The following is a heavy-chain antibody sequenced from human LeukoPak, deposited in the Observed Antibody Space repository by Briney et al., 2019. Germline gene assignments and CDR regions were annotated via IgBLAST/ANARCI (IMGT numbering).Heavy chain of an antibody. V-gene: IGHV3-30-3*01. D-gene: IGHD6-13*01. Sequence: GGSLRLSCAASGVTFSNYAMHWVRQAPGKGLEWVAVISYDGSNKHYADSVKGRFTISRDNSKNTLYLQMTSLRAEDTAVYYCARDNMAAAGNSYYYGLDVWGQGTTVTVPS. J-gene: IGHJ6*02. CDR2: ISYDGSNK. CDR1: GVTFSNYA. CDR3: ARDNMAAAGNSYYYGLDV.